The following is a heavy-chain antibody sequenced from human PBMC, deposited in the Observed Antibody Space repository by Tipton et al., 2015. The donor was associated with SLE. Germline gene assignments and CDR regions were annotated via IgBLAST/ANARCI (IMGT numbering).Heavy chain of an antibody. Sequence: LSCTVSGGSISSSSYYWGWIRQPPGKGLEWIGSIYYSGSTYYNPSLKSRVTISVDTSKNQFSLKLSSVTAADTAVYYCARGWGYLDAFDIWGQGTMVTVSS. CDR3: ARGWGYLDAFDI. CDR2: IYYSGST. J-gene: IGHJ3*02. CDR1: GGSISSSSYY. D-gene: IGHD7-27*01. V-gene: IGHV4-39*07.